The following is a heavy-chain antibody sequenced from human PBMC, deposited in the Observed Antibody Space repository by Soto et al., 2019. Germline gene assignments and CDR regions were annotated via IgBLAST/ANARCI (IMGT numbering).Heavy chain of an antibody. CDR3: AVIGYCSSTRCYEAAVFPH. CDR1: GGNFGYHG. D-gene: IGHD2-2*01. J-gene: IGHJ1*01. V-gene: IGHV4-59*08. Sequence: PSQLQPVTNTVSGGNFGYHGWSWIRKKKRKALEWVGYIYYGGTSSYNPPLKSRVTISVATSKNQFSLKLSSVTAADTAVYSCAVIGYCSSTRCYEAAVFPHCGQGPLVTVSS. CDR2: IYYGGTS.